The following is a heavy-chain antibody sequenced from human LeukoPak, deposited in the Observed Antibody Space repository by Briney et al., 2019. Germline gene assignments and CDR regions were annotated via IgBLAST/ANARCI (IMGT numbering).Heavy chain of an antibody. V-gene: IGHV3-7*03. CDR3: AKAMGYSSSYSDY. Sequence: GGPLRLSCAASGFTFSSYWMSWVRQAPGKGLEWVANIKQDGSEKYYVDSVKGRFTISRDNAKNSLYLQMNSLRVEDTALYFCAKAMGYSSSYSDYWGQGTLVTVS. CDR1: GFTFSSYW. CDR2: IKQDGSEK. D-gene: IGHD6-13*01. J-gene: IGHJ4*02.